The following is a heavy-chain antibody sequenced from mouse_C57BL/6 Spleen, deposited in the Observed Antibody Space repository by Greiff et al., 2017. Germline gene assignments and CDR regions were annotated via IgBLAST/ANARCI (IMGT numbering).Heavy chain of an antibody. Sequence: VQLQQSGPELVKPGASVKISCKASGYTFTSSWITWVKQRPGQGLEWIGRIYPGSGGTNYNGKFKSKATLTADKSSSTAYMQLSSLTSEDAAVYFCARSTASYMDYWGQGTTVTVSS. V-gene: IGHV1-82*01. CDR3: ARSTASYMDY. CDR1: GYTFTSSW. J-gene: IGHJ4*01. CDR2: IYPGSGGT.